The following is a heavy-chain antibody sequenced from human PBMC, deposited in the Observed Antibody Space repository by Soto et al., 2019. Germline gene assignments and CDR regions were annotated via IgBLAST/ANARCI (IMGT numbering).Heavy chain of an antibody. V-gene: IGHV3-23*01. CDR3: AKLRTGIAVAGDFDY. CDR2: ISGSGGST. J-gene: IGHJ4*02. CDR1: GFTFSSYA. D-gene: IGHD6-19*01. Sequence: RVSLRLSCAASGFTFSSYAMSWVRQAPGKGLEWVSAISGSGGSTYYADSVKGRFTISRDNSKNTLYLQMNSLRAEDTAVYYCAKLRTGIAVAGDFDYWGQGTLVTVSS.